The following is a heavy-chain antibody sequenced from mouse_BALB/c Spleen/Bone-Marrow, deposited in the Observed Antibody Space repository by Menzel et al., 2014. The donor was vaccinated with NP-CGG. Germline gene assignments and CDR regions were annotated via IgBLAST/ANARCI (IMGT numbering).Heavy chain of an antibody. Sequence: VQGVESGPELVKPGALVKISCKASGFTFRSYDINWVKQRPGQGLEWIGWIYPGDGSTKYNEKFKGKATLTADKSCSTAYMQLSSLTSDNSAVYFCARSGDSSGYGFAYWGQGTLVTVSA. CDR3: ARSGDSSGYGFAY. CDR2: IYPGDGST. J-gene: IGHJ3*01. CDR1: GFTFRSYD. V-gene: IGHV1S56*01. D-gene: IGHD3-2*01.